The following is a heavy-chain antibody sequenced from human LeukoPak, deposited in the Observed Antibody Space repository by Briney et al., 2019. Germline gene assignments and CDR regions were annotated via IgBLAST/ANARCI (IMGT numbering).Heavy chain of an antibody. Sequence: PGGSLRLSCAASGFTFSSYSMNWVRQAPGKGLEWVSYISSSSSTIYYADSVKGRFTISRDNSKNTLYLQMNNLRAEDTAVYYCAREASQYYNWFDPWGQGTLVTVSS. D-gene: IGHD2/OR15-2a*01. CDR2: ISSSSSTI. CDR3: AREASQYYNWFDP. V-gene: IGHV3-48*01. CDR1: GFTFSSYS. J-gene: IGHJ5*02.